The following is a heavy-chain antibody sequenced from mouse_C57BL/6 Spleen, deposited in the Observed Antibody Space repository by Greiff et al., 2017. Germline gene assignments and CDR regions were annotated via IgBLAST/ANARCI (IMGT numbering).Heavy chain of an antibody. Sequence: EVQLQQSGPELVKPGASVKMSCKASGYTFTDYNMHWVKQSHGKSLEWIGYINPNNGGTSYNQKFKGKATLTVNKSSSTAYMELRSLTSEDSAVYYCARGAYYGSLFDYWGQGTTLTVSS. CDR2: INPNNGGT. D-gene: IGHD1-1*01. CDR3: ARGAYYGSLFDY. J-gene: IGHJ2*01. V-gene: IGHV1-22*01. CDR1: GYTFTDYN.